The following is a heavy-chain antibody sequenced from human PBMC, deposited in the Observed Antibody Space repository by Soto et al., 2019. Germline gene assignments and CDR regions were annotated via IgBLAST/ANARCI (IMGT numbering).Heavy chain of an antibody. CDR2: ISSSSTYI. Sequence: GGSLRLSCAASGFTFNTYSINWVRQAPGKGLEWVSYISSSSTYIYYADSVKGRFTISRDNAKSSLFLQMNSLSGEDTAVYYCARDLFGYSPGAFDIWGQGTMVTVSS. CDR3: ARDLFGYSPGAFDI. D-gene: IGHD1-26*01. CDR1: GFTFNTYS. J-gene: IGHJ3*02. V-gene: IGHV3-21*01.